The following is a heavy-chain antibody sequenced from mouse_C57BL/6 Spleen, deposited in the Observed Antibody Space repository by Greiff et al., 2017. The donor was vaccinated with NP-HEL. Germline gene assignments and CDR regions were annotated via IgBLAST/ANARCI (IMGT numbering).Heavy chain of an antibody. D-gene: IGHD1-1*01. V-gene: IGHV1-39*01. Sequence: EVKLVESGPELVKPGASVKISCKASGYSFTDYNMNWVKQSNGKSLEWIGVINPNYGTTSYNQKFKGKATLTVDQSSSTAYMQLNSLTSEDSAVYYCARGPLYGSSPYFDVWGTGTTVTVSS. J-gene: IGHJ1*03. CDR1: GYSFTDYN. CDR3: ARGPLYGSSPYFDV. CDR2: INPNYGTT.